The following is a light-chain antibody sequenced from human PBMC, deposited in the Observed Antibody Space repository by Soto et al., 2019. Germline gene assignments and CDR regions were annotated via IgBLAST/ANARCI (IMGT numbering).Light chain of an antibody. Sequence: DIQLTQSPSFLSASVGDRVTITCRASQGINSYLGWYQQKPGIAPKLLIYGASTLQSGVPSRFSGSGSGTEYALTISTLHTEDFETYYCQQLNSYPITFGQGTRLEIK. V-gene: IGKV1-9*01. J-gene: IGKJ5*01. CDR1: QGINSY. CDR3: QQLNSYPIT. CDR2: GAS.